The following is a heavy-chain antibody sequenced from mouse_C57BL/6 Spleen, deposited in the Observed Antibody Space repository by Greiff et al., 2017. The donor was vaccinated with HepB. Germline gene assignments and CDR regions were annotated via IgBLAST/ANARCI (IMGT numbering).Heavy chain of an antibody. CDR1: GFNIKDYY. V-gene: IGHV14-2*01. CDR3: ARGLLDY. J-gene: IGHJ2*01. CDR2: IDPEDGET. Sequence: EVQLQQSGAELVKPGASVKLSCTASGFNIKDYYMHWVKQRTEQGLEWIGRIDPEDGETKYAPKFQGKATITADTSSNPANLTRSSQTAEESAVENSARGLLDYWGQGTTLTVSS.